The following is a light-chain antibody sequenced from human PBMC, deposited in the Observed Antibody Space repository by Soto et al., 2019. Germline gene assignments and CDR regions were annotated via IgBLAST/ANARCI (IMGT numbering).Light chain of an antibody. V-gene: IGLV2-18*02. CDR2: DVS. Sequence: QSVLTQPPSVSGSPGQSVAISCIGTSSDIGSYNRVSWYQQSPGTAPKLMIYDVSNRPSGVPDRFSGSKSGSSASLTISGLQAGDEADYYRSSFTTSNTYVFGTGTKVTVL. J-gene: IGLJ1*01. CDR1: SSDIGSYNR. CDR3: SSFTTSNTYV.